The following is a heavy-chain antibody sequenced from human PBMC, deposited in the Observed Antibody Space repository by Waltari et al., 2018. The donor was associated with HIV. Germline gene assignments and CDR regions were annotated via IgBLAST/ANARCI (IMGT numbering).Heavy chain of an antibody. Sequence: EVQLLESGGGLVQPGGSLRLSCATSGFTFSNFAMSWVRKAPGKGEGWVSDIGGCCGSIYYAVSVKGRSTISRDNSKNTRFLQMNSLRADDAAVYYCAKGSSHSGGLSNPLEDNWGLGTLVTVSS. CDR2: IGGCCGSI. V-gene: IGHV3-23*01. J-gene: IGHJ4*02. CDR1: GFTFSNFA. D-gene: IGHD2-15*01. CDR3: AKGSSHSGGLSNPLEDN.